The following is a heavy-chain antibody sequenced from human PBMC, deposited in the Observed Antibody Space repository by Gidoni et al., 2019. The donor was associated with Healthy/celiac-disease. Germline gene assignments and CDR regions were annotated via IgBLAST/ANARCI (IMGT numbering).Heavy chain of an antibody. D-gene: IGHD3-3*01. V-gene: IGHV4-59*01. CDR2: IYYSGST. CDR1: GGSISSYY. J-gene: IGHJ6*03. Sequence: QVQLQESGPGLVKPSETLSLTCTVAGGSISSYYWSWIRQPPGKGLEWIGYIYYSGSTNYNPSLKSRVTISVDTSKNQFSLKLSSVTAADTAVYYCARGYDFWSGYYHHYYYYMDVWGKGTTVTVSS. CDR3: ARGYDFWSGYYHHYYYYMDV.